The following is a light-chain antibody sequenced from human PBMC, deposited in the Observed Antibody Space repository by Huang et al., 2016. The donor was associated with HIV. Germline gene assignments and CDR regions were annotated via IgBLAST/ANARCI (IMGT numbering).Light chain of an antibody. Sequence: DIVMTQSPDSLAVSLGERATINCKSSQSVLYSSNNKDCLGWYQQKQGQPPKLLVYWASTRESGVPDRFSGSGSGTDFTLTISSLQAEDVAVYYCQQYYDTPYTFGQGTKLEIK. CDR2: WAS. J-gene: IGKJ2*01. CDR1: QSVLYSSNNKDC. CDR3: QQYYDTPYT. V-gene: IGKV4-1*01.